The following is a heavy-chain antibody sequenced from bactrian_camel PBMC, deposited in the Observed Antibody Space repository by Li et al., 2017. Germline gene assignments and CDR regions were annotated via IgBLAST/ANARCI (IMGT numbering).Heavy chain of an antibody. V-gene: IGHV3S54*01. J-gene: IGHJ4*01. CDR2: IYTGGGVT. D-gene: IGHD3*01. CDR3: AARSQGSTAFNY. CDR1: GYSYTVS. Sequence: HVQLVESGGGSVQAGGSLRLSCAASGYSYTVSMGWFRQAPGKQREEVARIYTGGGVTAYANSVKGRFTISQDNANNMLYLQMINLKPEDTAMYYCAARSQGSTAFNYWGQGTQVTVS.